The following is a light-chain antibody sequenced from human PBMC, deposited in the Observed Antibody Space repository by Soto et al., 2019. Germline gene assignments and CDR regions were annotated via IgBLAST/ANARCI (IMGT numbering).Light chain of an antibody. CDR2: GAS. J-gene: IGKJ2*01. V-gene: IGKV3-11*01. Sequence: EIVLTQSPATLSLSPGERATLSCRASQSVSSFLAWYQQKPGQAPRLLIYGASNRATGIPARFSGSGSGTDFTLTISSLEPEDFAIYYCQQYNNWPPGTFGQGTKLEIK. CDR3: QQYNNWPPGT. CDR1: QSVSSF.